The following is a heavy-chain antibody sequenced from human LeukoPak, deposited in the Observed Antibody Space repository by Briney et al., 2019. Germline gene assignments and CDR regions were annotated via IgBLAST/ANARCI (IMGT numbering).Heavy chain of an antibody. J-gene: IGHJ4*02. V-gene: IGHV1-2*02. CDR3: ARGRALSSGYYTPSGY. CDR2: INPNSGGT. CDR1: GYTFTGYY. Sequence: GASVKVSCKASGYTFTGYYMHWVRQAPGQGLEWMGWINPNSGGTNYAQKFQGRVTMTRDTSISTAYMELSRLRSDDTAVYYCARGRALSSGYYTPSGYWGQGTLVTVSS. D-gene: IGHD3-22*01.